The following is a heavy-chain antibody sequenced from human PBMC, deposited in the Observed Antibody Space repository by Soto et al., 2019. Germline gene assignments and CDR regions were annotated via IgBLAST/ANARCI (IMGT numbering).Heavy chain of an antibody. CDR3: ARGKYSSSSLYYGMDV. CDR1: GFTFSSYA. J-gene: IGHJ6*02. Sequence: GGSLRLSCAASGFTFSSYAMHWVRQAPGKGLEWVAVISYDGSNKYYADSVKGRFTISRDNSKNTLYLQMNSLRAEDTAVYYCARGKYSSSSLYYGMDVWGQGTTVTVSS. V-gene: IGHV3-30-3*01. CDR2: ISYDGSNK. D-gene: IGHD6-6*01.